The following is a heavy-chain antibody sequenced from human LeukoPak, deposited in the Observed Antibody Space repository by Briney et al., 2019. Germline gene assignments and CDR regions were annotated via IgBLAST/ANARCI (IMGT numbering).Heavy chain of an antibody. CDR2: INHSGSI. D-gene: IGHD3-10*01. V-gene: IGHV4-34*01. CDR3: ASQPLTMVRGVLSPGTDY. J-gene: IGHJ4*02. Sequence: PSETLSLTCAVYGGSFSGYYWSWIRQPPGKGLEWIGEINHSGSINYNPSLKSRVTISVDTSKNQFSLKLSSVTAADTAVYYCASQPLTMVRGVLSPGTDYWGQGTLVTVSS. CDR1: GGSFSGYY.